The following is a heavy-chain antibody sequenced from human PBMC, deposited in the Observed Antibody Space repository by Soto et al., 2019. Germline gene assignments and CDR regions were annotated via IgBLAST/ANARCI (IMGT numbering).Heavy chain of an antibody. CDR2: INPHGGPT. CDR1: GDTFTSYY. Sequence: ASVKVSCKAPGDTFTSYYLNWVRQAPGQGLEWMGVINPHGGPTKSAQKFQGRVTMTGDTSRSTAYMELRSLRSDDTAIYCCARSSGGNFGVIIEGSNWFDPWGQGTLVTVSS. D-gene: IGHD3-10*01. CDR3: ARSSGGNFGVIIEGSNWFDP. J-gene: IGHJ5*02. V-gene: IGHV1-46*01.